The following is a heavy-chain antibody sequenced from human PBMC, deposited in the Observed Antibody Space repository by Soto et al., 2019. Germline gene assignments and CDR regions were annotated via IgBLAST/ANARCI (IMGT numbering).Heavy chain of an antibody. CDR3: ARLVVVAPVANV. Sequence: TPALTFPVPGDSLNICGYYWTWVRQHPGKGLEWMGYIYYTGKTYYNPSLESRLTMSVDTSKNQFSLKLSSVTAADTGVYYCARLVVVAPVANVWGQGTLVTVSS. J-gene: IGHJ4*02. V-gene: IGHV4-31*03. CDR1: GDSLNICGYY. D-gene: IGHD2-2*01. CDR2: IYYTGKT.